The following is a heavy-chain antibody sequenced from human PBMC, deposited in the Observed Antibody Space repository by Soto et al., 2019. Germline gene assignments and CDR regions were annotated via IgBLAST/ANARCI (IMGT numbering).Heavy chain of an antibody. CDR1: GGSFSDYY. J-gene: IGHJ3*02. Sequence: QVQLQQWGAGLLKPSETLSLTCGVYGGSFSDYYWSWIRQPPGKGLEWIGEINHRGSTDYNPSLKSPVTISVDTSKNQFSLRLSSVTAADTAVYYCARGASWGEDAFDIWGQGTMVTVSS. D-gene: IGHD7-27*01. CDR3: ARGASWGEDAFDI. V-gene: IGHV4-34*01. CDR2: INHRGST.